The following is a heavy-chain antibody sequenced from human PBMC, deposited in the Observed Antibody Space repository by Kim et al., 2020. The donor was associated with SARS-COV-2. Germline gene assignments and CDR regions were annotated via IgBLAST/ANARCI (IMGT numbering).Heavy chain of an antibody. J-gene: IGHJ4*02. D-gene: IGHD3-22*01. CDR2: GNLSCST. CDR3: ARGREDWGDFVSSGHIDY. V-gene: IGHV4-34*01. CDR1: GGSFSGYY. Sequence: SETLSLTCAVYGGSFSGYYWNWIRQRPGKGLEWVGEGNLSCSTNYNPSLTIRVTILVDTSKNKFSLKLTSVTAADTAVYYCARGREDWGDFVSSGHIDYWGQGTLVTVSS.